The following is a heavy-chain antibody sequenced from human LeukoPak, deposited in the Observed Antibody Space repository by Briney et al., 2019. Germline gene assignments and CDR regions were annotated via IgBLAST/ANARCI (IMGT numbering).Heavy chain of an antibody. CDR2: INLTGGST. CDR1: GYTFTTYY. D-gene: IGHD5-12*01. Sequence: ASVKVSCKASGYTFTTYYIHWVRQAPGQGFERMGIINLTGGSTSYAQKFQGRVTMTRDTSTSTVYMELSSLRSEDTAVYYCARDAPAGSSGYPDYWGQGTLVTVSS. J-gene: IGHJ4*02. CDR3: ARDAPAGSSGYPDY. V-gene: IGHV1-46*01.